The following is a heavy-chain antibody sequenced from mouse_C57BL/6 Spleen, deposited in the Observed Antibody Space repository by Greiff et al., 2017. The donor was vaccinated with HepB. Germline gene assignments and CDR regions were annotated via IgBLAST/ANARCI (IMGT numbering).Heavy chain of an antibody. CDR3: ARSEDYDYAPFAY. V-gene: IGHV1-26*01. Sequence: EVQLQQSGPELVKPGASVKISCKASGYTFTDYYMNWVKQSHGKSLEWIGDINPKNGGTSYNQKFKGKATLTLDKSSSTAYMELRSLTSEDSAVYYCARSEDYDYAPFAYWGQGTLVTVSA. CDR1: GYTFTDYY. J-gene: IGHJ3*01. D-gene: IGHD2-4*01. CDR2: INPKNGGT.